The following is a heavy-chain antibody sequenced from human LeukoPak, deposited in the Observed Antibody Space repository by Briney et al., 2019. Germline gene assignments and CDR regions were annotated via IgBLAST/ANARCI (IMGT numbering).Heavy chain of an antibody. CDR3: ASMIDSRGYYRSLDY. CDR2: IYSGGST. V-gene: IGHV3-53*01. Sequence: GGSLRLSCAASGFTVSSNYMSWVRQAPGKGLEWVSVIYSGGSTYYADSVKGRFTISRDNSKNTLYLQMNSLRAEDTAVYYCASMIDSRGYYRSLDYWGQGTLVTVSS. CDR1: GFTVSSNY. J-gene: IGHJ4*02. D-gene: IGHD3-22*01.